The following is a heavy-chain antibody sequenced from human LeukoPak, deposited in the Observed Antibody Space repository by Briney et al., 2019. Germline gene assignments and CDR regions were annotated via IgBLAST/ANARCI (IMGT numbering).Heavy chain of an antibody. Sequence: ASVKVSCKASGYTFTGYYMHWVRQAPGQGLEWMGWINPNSGGTNYAQKFQGRVTMTRDTSISTAYMELSRLRSDDTAVYYCARGHSGYGGSFDYWGQGTLVTVSS. CDR1: GYTFTGYY. J-gene: IGHJ4*02. V-gene: IGHV1-2*02. CDR2: INPNSGGT. D-gene: IGHD5-12*01. CDR3: ARGHSGYGGSFDY.